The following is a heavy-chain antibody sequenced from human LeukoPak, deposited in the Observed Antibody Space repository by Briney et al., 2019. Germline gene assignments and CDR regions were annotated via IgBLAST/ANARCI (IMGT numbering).Heavy chain of an antibody. CDR2: ISYDGSNK. J-gene: IGHJ4*02. Sequence: GGSLRLSCAASGFIFDDYGMSWVRQAPGKGLEWVAVISYDGSNKYYADSVKGRFTISRDNSKNTLYLQMNSLRAEDKAVYYWAKGGGRHYYDSSGYSCPSWGQGTLVPVSS. D-gene: IGHD3-22*01. V-gene: IGHV3-30*18. CDR1: GFIFDDYG. CDR3: AKGGGRHYYDSSGYSCPS.